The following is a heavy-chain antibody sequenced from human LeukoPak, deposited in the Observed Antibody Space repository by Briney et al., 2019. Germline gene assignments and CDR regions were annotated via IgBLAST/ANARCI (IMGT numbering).Heavy chain of an antibody. Sequence: GGSLRLSCAASGFTFSSYAMSWVRQAPGKGLEWVSAISGSGGSTYYADSVKGRFTISRDNSKDTLYLQMNSLRAEDTAVYYCANLYSSGWYYFDYWGQGTLVTVSS. CDR2: ISGSGGST. CDR3: ANLYSSGWYYFDY. D-gene: IGHD6-19*01. V-gene: IGHV3-23*01. CDR1: GFTFSSYA. J-gene: IGHJ4*02.